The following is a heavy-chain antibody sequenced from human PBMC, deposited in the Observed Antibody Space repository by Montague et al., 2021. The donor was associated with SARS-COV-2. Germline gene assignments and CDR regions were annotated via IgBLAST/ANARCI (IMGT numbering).Heavy chain of an antibody. CDR1: GGSISSYY. V-gene: IGHV4-59*01. J-gene: IGHJ3*02. CDR2: IYYSGTT. Sequence: SETLSLTCTVSGGSISSYYWNWIRETPGKGLEWIGYIYYSGTTNYNPSLKSRVTISLDTPKNQFSLNLNSVTAADTAFYYCARDQAAKISFKGAFDIWGQGRMVTVSS. CDR3: ARDQAAKISFKGAFDI. D-gene: IGHD3-3*01.